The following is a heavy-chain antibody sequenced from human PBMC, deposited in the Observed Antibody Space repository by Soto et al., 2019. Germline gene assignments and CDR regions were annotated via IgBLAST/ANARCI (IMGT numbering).Heavy chain of an antibody. D-gene: IGHD3-22*01. CDR2: ISYDGSNK. J-gene: IGHJ6*02. V-gene: IGHV3-30*18. CDR1: GFTFSSYG. Sequence: QVQLVESGGGVVQPGRSLRLSCAASGFTFSSYGMHWVRQAPGKELEWVAVISYDGSNKYYADSVKGRFTISRDNSKNTLYLQMNSLRAEDTAVYYCAKSYYDSSGPTLYGMDVWGQGTTVTVSS. CDR3: AKSYYDSSGPTLYGMDV.